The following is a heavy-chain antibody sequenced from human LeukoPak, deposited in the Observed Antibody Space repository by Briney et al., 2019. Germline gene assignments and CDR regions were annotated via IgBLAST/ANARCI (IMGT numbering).Heavy chain of an antibody. Sequence: KAGGSLRPSCAASGFTFSDYYMSWIRQAPGKGLEWISSISSSSSYTNYVESVKGPFTISADNAKSSLYLQMNSLRAEDTAVYYCVRAVSVSSYYFDCWGQGTLVTVSS. CDR2: ISSSSSYT. CDR3: VRAVSVSSYYFDC. D-gene: IGHD5/OR15-5a*01. J-gene: IGHJ4*02. V-gene: IGHV3-11*05. CDR1: GFTFSDYY.